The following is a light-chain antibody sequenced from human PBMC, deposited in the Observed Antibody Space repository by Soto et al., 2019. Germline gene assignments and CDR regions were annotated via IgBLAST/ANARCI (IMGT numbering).Light chain of an antibody. CDR1: QCIRSD. J-gene: IGKJ1*01. Sequence: DIHFARSPHSLCSCILDIVTITCRASQCIRSDLAWYQQKPGKAPKLLIYAASSMESGVPSRFSGSGSGTDFTLTISRLQPEDFATYYCQQYHRSPMTFGEGTKVDIK. CDR2: AAS. V-gene: IGKV1-39*01. CDR3: QQYHRSPMT.